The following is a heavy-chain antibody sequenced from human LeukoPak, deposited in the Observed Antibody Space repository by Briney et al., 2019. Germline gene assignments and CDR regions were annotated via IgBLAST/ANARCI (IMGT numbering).Heavy chain of an antibody. V-gene: IGHV3-48*02. CDR2: ISSSSSTI. CDR1: GFTFSGYS. Sequence: GGSLRLSCAASGFTFSGYSMNWVRQAPGKGLEWVSYISSSSSTIYYADSVKGRFTISRDNAKNSLYLQMNSLRDEDTAVYYCARDRDYGDHGLFAYWGQGTLVTVSS. D-gene: IGHD4-17*01. J-gene: IGHJ4*02. CDR3: ARDRDYGDHGLFAY.